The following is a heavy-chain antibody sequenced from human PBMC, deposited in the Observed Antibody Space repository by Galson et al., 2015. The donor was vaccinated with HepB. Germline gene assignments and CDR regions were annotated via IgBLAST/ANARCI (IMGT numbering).Heavy chain of an antibody. CDR2: ISWNSGSI. J-gene: IGHJ3*02. Sequence: SLRLSCAASGFTFDDYAMHWVRQAPGKGLEWVSGISWNSGSIGYADSVKGRFTISRDNAKNSLYLQMNSLRAEDTALYYCASITGGYSGSYRPGAFDIWGQGTMVTVSS. CDR3: ASITGGYSGSYRPGAFDI. D-gene: IGHD1-26*01. V-gene: IGHV3-9*01. CDR1: GFTFDDYA.